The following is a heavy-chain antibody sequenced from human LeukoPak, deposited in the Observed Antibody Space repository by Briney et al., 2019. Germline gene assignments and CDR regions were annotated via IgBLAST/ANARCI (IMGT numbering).Heavy chain of an antibody. V-gene: IGHV1-46*01. J-gene: IGHJ3*02. CDR1: GYTFTSYY. Sequence: GASVKVSCKASGYTFTSYYMHWVRQAPGQGLEWMGIINPSGGSTSYAQKFQGRVTMTRDMSTSTVYMELSSLRSEDTAVYYCASVIRFLEPGPKDEYAFDIWGQGTMVTVSS. CDR2: INPSGGST. D-gene: IGHD3-3*01. CDR3: ASVIRFLEPGPKDEYAFDI.